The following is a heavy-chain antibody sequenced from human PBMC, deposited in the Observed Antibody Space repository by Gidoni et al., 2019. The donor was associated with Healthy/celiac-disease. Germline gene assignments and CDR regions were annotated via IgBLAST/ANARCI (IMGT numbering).Heavy chain of an antibody. D-gene: IGHD3-22*01. V-gene: IGHV1-18*01. J-gene: IGHJ4*02. CDR1: GYTLTSYG. CDR3: ARFLRDSSGYYPVDY. CDR2: ISAYNDNT. Sequence: QVWLLQSGAEAKKPGASVKASCKASGYTLTSYGISWVRQAPGQGLEWMGWISAYNDNTNYAQKLKGRVTMATDTSTSTAYMELRSLRSDDTAVYYCARFLRDSSGYYPVDYWGQGTLVTVSS.